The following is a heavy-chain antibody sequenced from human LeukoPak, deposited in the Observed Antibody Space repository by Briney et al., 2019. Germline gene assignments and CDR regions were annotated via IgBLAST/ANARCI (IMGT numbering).Heavy chain of an antibody. Sequence: SVKVSCKASGYTFTNFAMHWVRQAPGQGLEWMGGIIPIFGTANYAQKFQGRVTITADESTSTAYMELSSLRSEDTAVYYCARESCSGGSCYKGVYYYGMDVWGQGTTVTVSS. CDR1: GYTFTNFA. CDR3: ARESCSGGSCYKGVYYYGMDV. J-gene: IGHJ6*02. CDR2: IIPIFGTA. V-gene: IGHV1-69*13. D-gene: IGHD2-15*01.